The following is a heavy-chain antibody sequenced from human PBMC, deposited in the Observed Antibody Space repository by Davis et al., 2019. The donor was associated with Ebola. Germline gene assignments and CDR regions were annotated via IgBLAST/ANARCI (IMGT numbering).Heavy chain of an antibody. D-gene: IGHD2-2*01. CDR1: GGSISSSNW. CDR2: IYHSGST. J-gene: IGHJ6*04. CDR3: ASIVVVPAAMRGFFYYYGMDV. V-gene: IGHV4-4*02. Sequence: SETLSLTCAVSGGSISSSNWWSWVRQPPGKGLEWIGEIYHSGSTNYNASLKSRVTISVDKSKNQFSLKLSSVTAADTAVYYCASIVVVPAAMRGFFYYYGMDVWGKGTTVTVSS.